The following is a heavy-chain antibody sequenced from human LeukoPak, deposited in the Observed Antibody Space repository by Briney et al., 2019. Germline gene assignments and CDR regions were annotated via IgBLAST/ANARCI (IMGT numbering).Heavy chain of an antibody. Sequence: SETLSLTCTVSGGSISSYYWSWIRQPPGKGLEWIGYIYYSGSTNYNPPLKSRVTISVDTSKNQFSLKLSSVTAADTAVYYCARRVLNWFDPWGQGTLVTVSS. J-gene: IGHJ5*02. CDR3: ARRVLNWFDP. CDR2: IYYSGST. D-gene: IGHD6-6*01. CDR1: GGSISSYY. V-gene: IGHV4-59*12.